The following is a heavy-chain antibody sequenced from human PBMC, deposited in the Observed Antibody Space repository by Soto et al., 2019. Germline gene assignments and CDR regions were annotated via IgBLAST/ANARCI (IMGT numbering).Heavy chain of an antibody. CDR1: GYTFTSYG. CDR2: ISGYNGNT. CDR3: ARELGDQIVDY. D-gene: IGHD1-26*01. J-gene: IGHJ4*02. V-gene: IGHV1-18*01. Sequence: QVQLVQSGAEVKKPGASVKVSCKASGYTFTSYGISWVRQAPGQGLEWMGWISGYNGNTKYAQKLQGRVTMTTDTSTSTCYMELRSLRSEDTAVYYCARELGDQIVDYGGQGTLVTVSS.